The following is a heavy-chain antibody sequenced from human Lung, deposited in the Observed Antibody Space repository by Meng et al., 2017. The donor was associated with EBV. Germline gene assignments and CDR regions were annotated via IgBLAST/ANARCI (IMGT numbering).Heavy chain of an antibody. V-gene: IGHV4-4*02. CDR2: LPKWSH. Sequence: LQWDGPGIDEALGAPSPTRGGSWGPQQSSYLWGWGRPPPRKGAEWDWENLPKWSHQLQPVLKSRVTISVDKSKNQFSLKLSSVTAADTAVYYCARYCSGGSCYRDVSRNNWYFDLWGHGTLVTVSS. CDR1: WGPQQSSYL. D-gene: IGHD2-15*01. CDR3: ARYCSGGSCYRDVSRNNWYFDL. J-gene: IGHJ2*01.